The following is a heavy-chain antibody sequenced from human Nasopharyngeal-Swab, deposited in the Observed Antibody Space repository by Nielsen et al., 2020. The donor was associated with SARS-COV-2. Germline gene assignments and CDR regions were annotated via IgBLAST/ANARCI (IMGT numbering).Heavy chain of an antibody. CDR1: GFTFSSHA. Sequence: GESLKISCAASGFTFSSHAMSWVRQAPGKGLEWVANVNQDVSAKYYLDSVKGRFTISRDNGKNSLYLQMNSLRAEDTAVYYCARDSYSEWDLPDWGQGTLVTVSS. D-gene: IGHD1-26*01. CDR3: ARDSYSEWDLPD. CDR2: VNQDVSAK. J-gene: IGHJ4*02. V-gene: IGHV3-7*01.